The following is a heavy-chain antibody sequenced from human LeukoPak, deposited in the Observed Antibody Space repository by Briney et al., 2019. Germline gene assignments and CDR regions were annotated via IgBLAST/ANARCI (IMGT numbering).Heavy chain of an antibody. V-gene: IGHV3-23*01. Sequence: GGSLRLSCAASGFTFSSCDMSWVRQAPGKGLEWVSGISATGGITYYADSVKGRFTISRDNSKNTLYLQMDSLRAEDTAVYYCARELPPVMKYYFDYWGQGTLVTVSS. CDR3: ARELPPVMKYYFDY. CDR2: ISATGGIT. CDR1: GFTFSSCD. D-gene: IGHD4-11*01. J-gene: IGHJ4*02.